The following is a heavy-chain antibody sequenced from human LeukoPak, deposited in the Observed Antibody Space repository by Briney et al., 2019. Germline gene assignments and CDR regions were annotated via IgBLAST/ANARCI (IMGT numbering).Heavy chain of an antibody. CDR1: GFTFSSYA. Sequence: GGSLRLSCAASGFTFSSYAMSWVRQAPGKGLEWVSAISGSGDSTYYVDSVKGRFTISRDNSKNTLYLQMNSLRAEDTAVYYCARARPYYYDSSGYYFDYWGQGTLVTVSS. CDR2: ISGSGDST. V-gene: IGHV3-23*01. CDR3: ARARPYYYDSSGYYFDY. J-gene: IGHJ4*02. D-gene: IGHD3-22*01.